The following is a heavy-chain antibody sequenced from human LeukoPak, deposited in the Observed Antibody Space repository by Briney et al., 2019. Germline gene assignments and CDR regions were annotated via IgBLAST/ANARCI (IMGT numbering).Heavy chain of an antibody. CDR2: IYSGST. D-gene: IGHD5/OR15-5a*01. J-gene: IGHJ4*02. CDR1: RGSITTTTDY. Sequence: SETLSLTCIHPRGSITTTTDYSGWIRQPPGEGLEWIGYIYSGSTYYNPSLKRRVTMSVDTSKNQFSLKLRSVTAADTAVYYCALNSIYPRCFARCGQRTLVTISS. CDR3: ALNSIYPRCFAR. V-gene: IGHV4-39*07.